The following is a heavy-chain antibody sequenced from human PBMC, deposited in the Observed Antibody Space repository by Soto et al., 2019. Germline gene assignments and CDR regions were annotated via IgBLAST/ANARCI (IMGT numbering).Heavy chain of an antibody. V-gene: IGHV3-74*01. CDR1: GFTFTTYW. CDR3: ARGRPPDL. J-gene: IGHJ4*02. Sequence: EVQLVESGGGLVQPGGSLRLSCAASGFTFTTYWMHWVRQAPGKGLVWVSGINIDGGTTTYADSVKGRFTVSRDNAKNTLYLQMNSLRAEDTAVYYCARGRPPDLWGQGTLVTVSS. CDR2: INIDGGTT.